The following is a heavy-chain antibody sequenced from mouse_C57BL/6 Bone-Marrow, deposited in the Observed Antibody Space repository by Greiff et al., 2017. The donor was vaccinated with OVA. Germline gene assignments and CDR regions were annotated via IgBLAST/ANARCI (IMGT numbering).Heavy chain of an antibody. CDR2: IDPSDSYT. V-gene: IGHV1-59*01. J-gene: IGHJ2*01. CDR1: GYTFTSYW. CDR3: AREDVDD. Sequence: VQLQQPGAELVRPGTSVKLSCKASGYTFTSYWMHWVKQRPGQGLEWIGVIDPSDSYTNYNQKFKGKATLTVDTSSSTAYMQLSSLTSEDSAVYYCAREDVDDWGQGTTLTVSS.